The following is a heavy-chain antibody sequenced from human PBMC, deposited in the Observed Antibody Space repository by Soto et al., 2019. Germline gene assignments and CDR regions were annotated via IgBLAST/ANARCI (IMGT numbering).Heavy chain of an antibody. CDR2: IKQDGSEK. Sequence: EVQLVESGGGLVQPGGSLRLSCAASGFTFSSYWMSWVRQAPGKGLEWVANIKQDGSEKYYVDSVKGRFTISRENAKNSLYLQTNSLRAEDTAVYYCARDQAVVYNWFDPWGQGTLVTVSS. CDR1: GFTFSSYW. J-gene: IGHJ5*02. CDR3: ARDQAVVYNWFDP. V-gene: IGHV3-7*01. D-gene: IGHD2-15*01.